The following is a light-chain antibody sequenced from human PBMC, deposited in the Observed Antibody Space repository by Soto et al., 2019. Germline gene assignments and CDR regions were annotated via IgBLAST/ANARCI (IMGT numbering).Light chain of an antibody. CDR1: NSDVGGYKY. Sequence: QSALTQPASVSGSPGQSITISCTGTNSDVGGYKYVSWYQQHPGKAPKLIIYEVSNRPSGISNRFSGSKSGSTASLTISGLQAEDEGDYYCSSYTTRSTLVFGGGTKLT. J-gene: IGLJ2*01. CDR2: EVS. CDR3: SSYTTRSTLV. V-gene: IGLV2-14*01.